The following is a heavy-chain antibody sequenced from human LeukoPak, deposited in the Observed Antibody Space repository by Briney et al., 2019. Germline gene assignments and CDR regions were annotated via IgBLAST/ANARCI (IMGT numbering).Heavy chain of an antibody. CDR2: INHSGST. Sequence: PSETLSLTCAVYGESFSGYYWSWIRQPPGKGLEWIGEINHSGSTNYNPSLKSRVTISVDTSKNQFSLKLSSVTAADTAVYYCARPRGRWLTWDAFDIWGQGTMVTVSS. CDR1: GESFSGYY. V-gene: IGHV4-34*01. J-gene: IGHJ3*02. CDR3: ARPRGRWLTWDAFDI. D-gene: IGHD5-24*01.